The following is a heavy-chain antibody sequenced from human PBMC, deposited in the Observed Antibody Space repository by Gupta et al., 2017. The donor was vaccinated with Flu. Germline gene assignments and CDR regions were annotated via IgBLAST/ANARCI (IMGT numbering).Heavy chain of an antibody. Sequence: EVQLVESGGGLVQPGGSLRLSCAASGFTFSSYEMNWVRQAPGKGLEWVSYISSSGSTIDYADSVKGRFTISRDNAKNSLYLQMNSLRAEDTAVYYCARVSTRLETSIAAPFRNQYYYYYGMDVWGQGTTVTVSS. D-gene: IGHD6-6*01. J-gene: IGHJ6*02. V-gene: IGHV3-48*03. CDR1: GFTFSSYE. CDR2: ISSSGSTI. CDR3: ARVSTRLETSIAAPFRNQYYYYYGMDV.